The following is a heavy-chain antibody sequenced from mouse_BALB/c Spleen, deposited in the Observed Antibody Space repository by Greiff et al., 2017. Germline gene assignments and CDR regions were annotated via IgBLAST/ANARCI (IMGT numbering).Heavy chain of an antibody. J-gene: IGHJ4*01. CDR2: INPSTGYT. CDR1: GYTFTSYW. V-gene: IGHV1-7*01. Sequence: VQLQESGAELAKPGASVKMSCKASGYTFTSYWMHWVKQRPGQGLEWIGYINPSTGYTEYNQKFKDKATLTADKSSSTAYMQLSSLTSEDSAVYYCARPDDAMDYWGQGTSVTVSS. CDR3: ARPDDAMDY.